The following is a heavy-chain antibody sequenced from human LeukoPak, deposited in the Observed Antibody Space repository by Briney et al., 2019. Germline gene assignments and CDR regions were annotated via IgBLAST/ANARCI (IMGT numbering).Heavy chain of an antibody. CDR2: IRSKAYGGTT. J-gene: IGHJ5*02. V-gene: IGHV3-49*04. CDR3: TRVSSNWGRGNWFDP. CDR1: GFTFGDYA. D-gene: IGHD7-27*01. Sequence: GGSLRLSCTASGFTFGDYAMSWVRQAPGKGLEWVGFIRSKAYGGTTEYAASVKGRFTISRDDSKGIAYLQMNSLKTEDTAVYYCTRVSSNWGRGNWFDPWGQGTLVTVSS.